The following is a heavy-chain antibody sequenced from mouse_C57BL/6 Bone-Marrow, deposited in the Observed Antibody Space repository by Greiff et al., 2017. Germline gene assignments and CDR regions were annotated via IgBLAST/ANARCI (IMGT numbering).Heavy chain of an antibody. CDR1: GYTFTSYW. Sequence: QVQLQQSGAELVMPGASVELSCKASGYTFTSYWMHWVKQRPGQGLEWIGEIDPSDSYTNYNQKFKGKSTLTVDKSSSTAYMQLSSLTSEDSAVYYCAREGYSGDFDYWGQGTTLTVSS. D-gene: IGHD2-12*01. CDR2: IDPSDSYT. CDR3: AREGYSGDFDY. V-gene: IGHV1-69*01. J-gene: IGHJ2*01.